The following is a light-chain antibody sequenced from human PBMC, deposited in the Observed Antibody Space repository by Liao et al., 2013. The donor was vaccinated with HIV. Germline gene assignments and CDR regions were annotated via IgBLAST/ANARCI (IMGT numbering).Light chain of an antibody. CDR3: QAWDRTSYV. CDR1: KVGGKSN. Sequence: SYDLTQPPSVSVSPGQTASITCSGDKVGGKSNASWYQRKPGQSPVVVIYQDTQRPSGIPERFSGSNSGNTATLTISGTQAMDEADYYCQAWDRTSYVFGPGTRVTVL. CDR2: QDT. J-gene: IGLJ1*01. V-gene: IGLV3-1*01.